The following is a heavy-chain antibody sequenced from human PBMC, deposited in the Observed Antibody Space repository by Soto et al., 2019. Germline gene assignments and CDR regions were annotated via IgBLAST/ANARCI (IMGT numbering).Heavy chain of an antibody. D-gene: IGHD2-15*01. Sequence: EVQLVESGGGLVQPGGSLRLSCAASGFTFRNYEMNWVRQAPGKGLEWVLYISSSGSTIYYADSVKGRFTISRDNAKNSLYLQMNSLRVEDTAVYYCARGWSIVVLVTPVGSGHMDVWGQGTTVTVSS. J-gene: IGHJ6*02. CDR3: ARGWSIVVLVTPVGSGHMDV. CDR1: GFTFRNYE. CDR2: ISSSGSTI. V-gene: IGHV3-48*03.